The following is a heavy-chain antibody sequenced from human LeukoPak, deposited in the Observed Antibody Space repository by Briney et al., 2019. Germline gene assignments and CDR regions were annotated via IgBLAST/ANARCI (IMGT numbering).Heavy chain of an antibody. J-gene: IGHJ4*02. Sequence: GGSLRLSCAASGFTLSSNYMSWVRQAPGKGLEWVSVIYSGGSTYYPDSVKGRFTISRNTSKNTLYLQMNTLRAEDTPVYYCARAGYITGTTYGHHNFDYWGQGTLVTVSS. V-gene: IGHV3-66*02. D-gene: IGHD1-7*01. CDR1: GFTLSSNY. CDR2: IYSGGST. CDR3: ARAGYITGTTYGHHNFDY.